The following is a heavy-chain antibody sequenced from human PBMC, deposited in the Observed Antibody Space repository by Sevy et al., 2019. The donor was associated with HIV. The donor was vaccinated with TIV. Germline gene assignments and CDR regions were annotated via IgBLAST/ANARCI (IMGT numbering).Heavy chain of an antibody. D-gene: IGHD3-9*01. CDR3: AKDLRRGDILTGYLNY. V-gene: IGHV3-9*01. Sequence: GGSLRLSCTASGFKFDVYAMHWVRQPPGKGLEWVSGITWDGGRTGYADSVKGRFIISRDNTKSSLYLQMNSLRAEDTALYYCAKDLRRGDILTGYLNYWGQGILVTVSS. J-gene: IGHJ4*02. CDR2: ITWDGGRT. CDR1: GFKFDVYA.